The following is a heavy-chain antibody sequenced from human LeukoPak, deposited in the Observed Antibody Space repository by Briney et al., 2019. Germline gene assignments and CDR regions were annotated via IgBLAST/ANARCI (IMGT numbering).Heavy chain of an antibody. J-gene: IGHJ3*02. CDR3: ARKNDFEI. CDR1: GGSISSDH. CDR2: IFYSGRT. V-gene: IGHV4-59*01. Sequence: SETLSLTCTVSGGSISSDHWNWIRQPPGKGLEWIGCIFYSGRTYYNPSLKSRVTISVDMSKSQVSLRLTSVTAADTAVYYCARKNDFEIWGQGTLVTVSS. D-gene: IGHD2/OR15-2a*01.